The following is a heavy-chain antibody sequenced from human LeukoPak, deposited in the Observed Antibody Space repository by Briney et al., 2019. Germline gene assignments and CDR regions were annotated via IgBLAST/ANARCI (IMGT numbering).Heavy chain of an antibody. V-gene: IGHV3-30*02. CDR1: GFTFSSYS. CDR2: IRYDGSNK. CDR3: AKDLGGPIVVVTAGYMDV. J-gene: IGHJ6*03. D-gene: IGHD2-21*02. Sequence: PGGSLRLSCAASGFTFSSYSMNWVRQAPGKGLEWVAFIRYDGSNKYYADSVKGRFTISRDNSKNTLYLQMNSLRAEDTAVYYCAKDLGGPIVVVTAGYMDVWGKGTTVTISS.